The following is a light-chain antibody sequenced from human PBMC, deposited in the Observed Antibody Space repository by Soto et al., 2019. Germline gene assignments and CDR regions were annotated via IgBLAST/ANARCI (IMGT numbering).Light chain of an antibody. CDR1: QSVSSK. CDR2: GAS. J-gene: IGKJ1*01. V-gene: IGKV3-15*01. CDR3: QQYSDWPAWT. Sequence: EIVMTQSPATLSVSPGERATLSCRASQSVSSKLAWYQQKPGQAPRLLIYGASTRATGIPARFSGSGSGTEFTLIISSLQSEDFVVYFCQQYSDWPAWTFGQGTKVEIK.